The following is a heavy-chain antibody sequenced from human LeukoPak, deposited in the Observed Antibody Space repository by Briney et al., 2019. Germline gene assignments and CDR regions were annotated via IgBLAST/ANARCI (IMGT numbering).Heavy chain of an antibody. CDR3: ARGPLIQNAFDI. CDR2: IYYSGST. Sequence: SETLSPTCTVSGGSISSSSYYWGWIRQPPGKGLEWIGSIYYSGSTYYNPSLKSRVTISVDTSKNQFSLKLSSVTAADTAVYYCARGPLIQNAFDIWGQGTMVTVSS. V-gene: IGHV4-39*07. J-gene: IGHJ3*02. CDR1: GGSISSSSYY. D-gene: IGHD5-18*01.